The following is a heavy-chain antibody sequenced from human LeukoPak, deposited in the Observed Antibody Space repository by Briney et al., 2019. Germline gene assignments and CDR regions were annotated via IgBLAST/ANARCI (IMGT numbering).Heavy chain of an antibody. CDR2: IKQDGSEK. D-gene: IGHD2-2*03. J-gene: IGHJ4*02. CDR1: GFTFSSYW. V-gene: IGHV3-7*01. CDR3: ARDGGYCSSTSCYGGGYFDY. Sequence: GGSLRLSCAASGFTFSSYWMSWVRQAPGKGLEWVANIKQDGSEKYYVDSVKGRFTISRDNAKNSLYLQMNSLRAEDTAVYYCARDGGYCSSTSCYGGGYFDYWGQGTLVTVSS.